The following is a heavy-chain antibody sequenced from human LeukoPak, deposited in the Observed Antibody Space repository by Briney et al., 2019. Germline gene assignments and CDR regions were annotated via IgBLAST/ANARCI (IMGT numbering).Heavy chain of an antibody. D-gene: IGHD3-10*01. CDR3: ANSIVGGFGEDYMDV. CDR2: ISWNSGSI. Sequence: GGSLRLSRAASGFTFDDYAMHWVGQAPGKGLEGVSGISWNSGSIASAASVTGRFTTSSDNAQHSLYLQLNSPRAEDTALDYCANSIVGGFGEDYMDVWGKGTTVTVSS. CDR1: GFTFDDYA. V-gene: IGHV3-9*01. J-gene: IGHJ6*03.